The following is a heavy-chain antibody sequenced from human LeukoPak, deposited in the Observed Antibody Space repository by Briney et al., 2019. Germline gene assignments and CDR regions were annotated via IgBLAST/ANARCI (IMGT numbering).Heavy chain of an antibody. CDR3: ARLTVDTAMVFDY. Sequence: GASVKVSCKASGGTFSSYAISWVRQAPGQGLEWVGGIIPIFGTANYAQKFQGRVTITADESTSTAYMELSRLRSEDTAVYYCARLTVDTAMVFDYWGQGTLVTVSS. D-gene: IGHD5-18*01. J-gene: IGHJ4*02. CDR1: GGTFSSYA. V-gene: IGHV1-69*01. CDR2: IIPIFGTA.